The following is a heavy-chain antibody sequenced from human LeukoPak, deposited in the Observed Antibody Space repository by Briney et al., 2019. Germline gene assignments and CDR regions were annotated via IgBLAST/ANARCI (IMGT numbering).Heavy chain of an antibody. V-gene: IGHV3-30*04. CDR2: ISYDGSNK. CDR1: GFTFSSYA. Sequence: PGGSLRLSCAASGFTFSSYAMHWVRQAPGKGLEWVAVISYDGSNKYYADSVKGRFTISRDNSKNTLYLQMNSLRAEDTAVYYCASGYYDFWSGLDYWSQGTLVTVSS. J-gene: IGHJ4*02. CDR3: ASGYYDFWSGLDY. D-gene: IGHD3-3*01.